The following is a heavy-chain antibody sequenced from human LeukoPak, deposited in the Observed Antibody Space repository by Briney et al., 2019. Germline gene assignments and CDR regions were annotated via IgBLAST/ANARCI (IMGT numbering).Heavy chain of an antibody. D-gene: IGHD6-13*01. CDR3: ARDPSSSWYYYYYYMDV. CDR1: GFTFCSYW. Sequence: PGGSLRLSCAASGFTFCSYWMHWVRQAPGKGLVWVSRINSDGSSTSYADSVKGRFTISRDNAKNTLYQQMNSLRAEDTAVYYCARDPSSSWYYYYYYMDVWGKGTTVTISS. J-gene: IGHJ6*03. V-gene: IGHV3-74*01. CDR2: INSDGSST.